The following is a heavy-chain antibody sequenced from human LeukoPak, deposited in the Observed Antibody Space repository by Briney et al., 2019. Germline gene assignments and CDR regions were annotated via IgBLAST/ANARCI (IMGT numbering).Heavy chain of an antibody. CDR2: VGTGGDT. J-gene: IGHJ4*02. CDR3: AKDGYYDSSGSPTGYFDY. Sequence: TGGSLRLSCAASGFTFNNFAMGWVRQAPGKGLEWVSTVGTGGDTYYADSVKGRLIISRDNSKNTLYLQMNSLRAEDTAVYYCAKDGYYDSSGSPTGYFDYWGQGTLVTVSS. V-gene: IGHV3-23*01. CDR1: GFTFNNFA. D-gene: IGHD3-22*01.